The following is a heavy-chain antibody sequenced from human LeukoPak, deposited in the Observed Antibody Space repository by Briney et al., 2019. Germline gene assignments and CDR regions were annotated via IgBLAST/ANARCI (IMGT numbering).Heavy chain of an antibody. J-gene: IGHJ5*02. CDR2: ITSSSNYI. CDR1: GFTFSSHT. CDR3: AGDFGSYYSDSSGYDS. D-gene: IGHD3-22*01. V-gene: IGHV3-21*01. Sequence: GGSLRLSCAASGFTFSSHTMIWVRQAPGKGLEWVSFITSSSNYIYYADSVKGRFTVSRDNAKNSLYLQMNSLRAEDTAVYYCAGDFGSYYSDSSGYDSWGQGTLVTVSS.